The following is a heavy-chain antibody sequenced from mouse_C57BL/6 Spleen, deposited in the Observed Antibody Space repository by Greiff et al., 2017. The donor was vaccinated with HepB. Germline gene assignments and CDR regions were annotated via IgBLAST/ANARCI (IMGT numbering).Heavy chain of an antibody. Sequence: QVQLQQPGAELVKPGASVKLSCKASGYTFTSYWMHWVKQRPGQGLEWIGMIHPNSGSTNYNEKFKSKATLTVDKSSSTAYMQLSSLTSEDSAVYYCARTATVDYFDYWGQGTTLTVSS. V-gene: IGHV1-64*01. D-gene: IGHD1-1*01. CDR1: GYTFTSYW. CDR2: IHPNSGST. J-gene: IGHJ2*01. CDR3: ARTATVDYFDY.